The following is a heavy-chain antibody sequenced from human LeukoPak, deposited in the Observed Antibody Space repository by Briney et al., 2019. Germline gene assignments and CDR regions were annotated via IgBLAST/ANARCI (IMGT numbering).Heavy chain of an antibody. J-gene: IGHJ4*02. CDR2: IWYDGSNK. D-gene: IGHD5-18*01. V-gene: IGHV3-33*01. CDR3: ARDGMDTAMVGDY. CDR1: GFTFSSYG. Sequence: GRSLRLSCAASGFTFSSYGMHWVRQAPGKGLEWVAVIWYDGSNKDYEDSVKGRFTISRDNSKNTLYLQMNSLRAEDTAVYYWARDGMDTAMVGDYWGQGTLVTVSS.